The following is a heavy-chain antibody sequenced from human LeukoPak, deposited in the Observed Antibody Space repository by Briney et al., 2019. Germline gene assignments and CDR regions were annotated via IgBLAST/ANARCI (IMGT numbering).Heavy chain of an antibody. CDR3: ARDGDYYDSSGYYPYYYYYYMDV. J-gene: IGHJ6*03. CDR1: GYTFTSYY. D-gene: IGHD3-22*01. CDR2: INRSGNNT. Sequence: GASVKVSCKASGYTFTSYYMHWVRQAPGQGLEWMGIINRSGNNTSYAQKFQGRVTMTRDTSTSTVYMELSSLRSEDTAVYYCARDGDYYDSSGYYPYYYYYYMDVWGKGTTVTAPS. V-gene: IGHV1-46*01.